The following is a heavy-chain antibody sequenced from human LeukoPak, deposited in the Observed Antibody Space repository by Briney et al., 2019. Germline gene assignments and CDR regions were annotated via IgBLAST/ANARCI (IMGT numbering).Heavy chain of an antibody. D-gene: IGHD6-19*01. CDR1: GFTFSSYW. CDR3: ARRIGYSSGHSAVYYFDY. J-gene: IGHJ4*02. Sequence: PGGSLRLSCAASGFTFSSYWMHWVRQAPGKGLMWVSRINIGVSDTLYADSVKGRFTISRDNAKNTLYLQMNSLRAEDTAVYYCARRIGYSSGHSAVYYFDYWGQGTLVTVSS. CDR2: INIGVSDT. V-gene: IGHV3-74*01.